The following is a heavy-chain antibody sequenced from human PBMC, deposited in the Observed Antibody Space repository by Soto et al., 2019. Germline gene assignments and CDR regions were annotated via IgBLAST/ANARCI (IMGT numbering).Heavy chain of an antibody. J-gene: IGHJ4*01. D-gene: IGHD2-8*01. V-gene: IGHV4-59*01. CDR1: GGSISGYY. CDR3: ARGARYCTNGVCYTSYYFDY. Sequence: PSETLSLTCTVSGGSISGYYWSWIRQPPGKELEWIGYVYYSGSTNYNPSLKSRVTISVDRSKNQFSLKLSSVTAADTAVYYCARGARYCTNGVCYTSYYFDYWGQGTLVTVSS. CDR2: VYYSGST.